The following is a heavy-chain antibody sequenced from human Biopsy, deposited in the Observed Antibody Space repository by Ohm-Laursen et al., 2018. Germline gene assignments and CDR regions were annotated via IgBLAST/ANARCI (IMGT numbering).Heavy chain of an antibody. D-gene: IGHD3-3*01. CDR2: ASYSGYT. CDR3: ARLGNFWNAEDGLDL. V-gene: IGHV4-59*08. Sequence: SETLSLTCTVSDDSIRNFYWTWIRQPPGQGLEWIGHASYSGYTNYNPSLKSRVTISVDTSKHHFSLNLRFVTAADTAVYSCARLGNFWNAEDGLDLWGLGTMVTVSS. J-gene: IGHJ3*01. CDR1: DDSIRNFY.